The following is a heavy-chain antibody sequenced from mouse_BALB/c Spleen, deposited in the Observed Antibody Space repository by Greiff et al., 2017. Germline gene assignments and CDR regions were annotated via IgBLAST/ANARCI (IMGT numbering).Heavy chain of an antibody. J-gene: IGHJ3*01. CDR3: NRRGGDWFAY. V-gene: IGHV14-4*02. CDR1: GFNIKDYY. Sequence: EVKLMESGAELVRSGASVKLSCTASGFNIKDYYMHWVKQRPEQGLEWIGWIDPENGDTEYAPKFQGKATMTADTSSNTAYLQLSSLTSEDTAVYYCNRRGGDWFAYWGQGTLVTVSA. CDR2: IDPENGDT.